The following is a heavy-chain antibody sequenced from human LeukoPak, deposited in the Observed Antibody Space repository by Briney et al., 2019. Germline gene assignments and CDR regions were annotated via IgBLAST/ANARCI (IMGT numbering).Heavy chain of an antibody. V-gene: IGHV4-34*01. CDR1: GGSFIGYY. Sequence: SETLSLTCAVYGGSFIGYYWSWIRQPPGKGLEWIGEINHSGSTNYNPSLKSRVTISVDTSKNQFSLKLSSVTAADTAVYYCARGGRWSHYYYYYMDVWGKGTTVTVSS. CDR2: INHSGST. CDR3: ARGGRWSHYYYYYMDV. J-gene: IGHJ6*03. D-gene: IGHD4-23*01.